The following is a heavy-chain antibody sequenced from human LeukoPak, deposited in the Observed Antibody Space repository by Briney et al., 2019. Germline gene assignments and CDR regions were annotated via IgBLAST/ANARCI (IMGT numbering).Heavy chain of an antibody. D-gene: IGHD4-11*01. CDR2: INHSGST. CDR3: ARGPLAMTRGFDP. V-gene: IGHV4-34*01. Sequence: SETPSLTCAVYGGSFSGYYWSWIRQPPGKGLEWIGEINHSGSTNYNPSLKSRVTISVDTSKNQFSLMLSSVTAADTAVYYCARGPLAMTRGFDPWGQGTLVTVSS. J-gene: IGHJ5*02. CDR1: GGSFSGYY.